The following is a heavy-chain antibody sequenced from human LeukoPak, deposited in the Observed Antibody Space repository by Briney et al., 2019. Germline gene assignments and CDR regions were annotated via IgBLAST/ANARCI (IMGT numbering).Heavy chain of an antibody. CDR3: TVAAGRMGFDFDY. V-gene: IGHV3-49*04. Sequence: SGGSLRLSCAASGFTFSSYAMSWVRQAPGKGLEWVGFIRSKAYGGTTEYAASVKGRFTISRDDSKSIAYLQMNSLKTEDTAVYYCTVAAGRMGFDFDYWGQGTLVTVSS. J-gene: IGHJ4*02. CDR1: GFTFSSYA. D-gene: IGHD6-13*01. CDR2: IRSKAYGGTT.